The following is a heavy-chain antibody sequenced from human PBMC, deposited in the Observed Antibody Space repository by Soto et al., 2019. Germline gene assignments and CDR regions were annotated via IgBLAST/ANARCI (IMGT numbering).Heavy chain of an antibody. CDR3: ARYVKWLSPFDY. D-gene: IGHD3-22*01. Sequence: QVQLQQWGAGLLKPSETLSLTCAVYGGSFSGYYWSWIRQPPGKGLEWIGEINHSGSTSYNPSLKSRVTISVDTSKNQFSLKLSSVTAADTAVYYCARYVKWLSPFDYWGQGTLVTVSS. CDR2: INHSGST. J-gene: IGHJ4*02. CDR1: GGSFSGYY. V-gene: IGHV4-34*01.